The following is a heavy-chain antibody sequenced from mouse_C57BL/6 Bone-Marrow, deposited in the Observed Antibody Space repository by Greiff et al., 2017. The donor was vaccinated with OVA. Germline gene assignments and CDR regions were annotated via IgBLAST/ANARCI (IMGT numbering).Heavy chain of an antibody. CDR2: IYPGGGYT. D-gene: IGHD1-1*01. V-gene: IGHV1-63*01. CDR1: GYTFTNYW. CDR3: ARNELYYGSSYDYWYFDV. J-gene: IGHJ1*03. Sequence: VKLVESGAELVRPGTSVKMSCKASGYTFTNYWIGWAKQRPGHGLEWIGDIYPGGGYTNYNEKFKGKATLTADKSSSTAYMQFSSLTSEDSAIYYCARNELYYGSSYDYWYFDVWGTGTTVTVSS.